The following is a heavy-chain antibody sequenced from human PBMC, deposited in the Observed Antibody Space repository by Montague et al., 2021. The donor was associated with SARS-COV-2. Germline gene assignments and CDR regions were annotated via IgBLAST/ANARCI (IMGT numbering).Heavy chain of an antibody. Sequence: SETLSLTCTASGFSISTGYYWGWIRQPPGKGLEWIGSIYHSGSTYYNPSLKSRVTISVDTSKNQFSLKLSSVTAADTAVYYCASSYDSTGHVGYWGQGTLVTVSS. CDR1: GFSISTGYY. D-gene: IGHD3-22*01. CDR2: IYHSGST. CDR3: ASSYDSTGHVGY. V-gene: IGHV4-38-2*02. J-gene: IGHJ4*02.